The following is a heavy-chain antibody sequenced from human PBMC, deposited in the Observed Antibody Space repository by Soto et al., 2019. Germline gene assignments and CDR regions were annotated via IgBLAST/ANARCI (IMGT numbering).Heavy chain of an antibody. J-gene: IGHJ4*02. CDR2: ISYEGSNK. D-gene: IGHD1-26*01. CDR3: AKGAGRKWELLVDY. Sequence: HPGGSLRLSCAASGFTFSSYGMHWVRQAPGKGLEWVAVISYEGSNKYYADSVKGRFTISRDNSKNTLYLQMNSLRAEDTAVYYCAKGAGRKWELLVDYWGQGTLVTVSS. CDR1: GFTFSSYG. V-gene: IGHV3-30*18.